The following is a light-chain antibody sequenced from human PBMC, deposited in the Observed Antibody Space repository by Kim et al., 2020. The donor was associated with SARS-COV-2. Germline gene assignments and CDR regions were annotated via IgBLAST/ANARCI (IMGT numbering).Light chain of an antibody. V-gene: IGLV6-57*01. CDR3: QSYDATNQV. CDR1: GGNIASNF. J-gene: IGLJ3*02. CDR2: EDY. Sequence: GKTVTISCTRSGGNIASNFVQWYQQRPGSSPTIVIYEDYQRPSGVPDRFAGSIDRSANSASLTISGLKTEDEADYYCQSYDATNQVFGGGTKLTVL.